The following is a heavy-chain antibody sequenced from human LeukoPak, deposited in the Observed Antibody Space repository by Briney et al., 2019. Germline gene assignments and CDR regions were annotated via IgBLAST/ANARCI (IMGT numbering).Heavy chain of an antibody. V-gene: IGHV4-34*01. CDR3: ARDQVVMITFGGVIEQRYYGMDV. D-gene: IGHD3-16*02. CDR1: GGSFSDYY. J-gene: IGHJ6*02. Sequence: SETLSLTCAVYGGSFSDYYWSWIRQPPGKGLEWIGEINHSGSTNYNPYIKSRVTISVDTSKNQFSLKLSSVTAADTAVYYCARDQVVMITFGGVIEQRYYGMDVWGQGTTVTVSS. CDR2: INHSGST.